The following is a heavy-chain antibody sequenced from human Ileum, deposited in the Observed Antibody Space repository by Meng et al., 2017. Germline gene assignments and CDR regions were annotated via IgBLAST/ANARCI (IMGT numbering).Heavy chain of an antibody. CDR3: AREPPAAAGTGADY. CDR1: GGSISSGGYY. Sequence: QVQLQESGPGLVKPSQTLSLTCTGSGGSISSGGYYWSWLRQHPGKGLEWIGYIYYSGTTYYNPSLKSRVTISVDTSKNQFSLKLSSVTAADTAVYYCAREPPAAAGTGADYWGQGTLVTVSS. CDR2: IYYSGTT. J-gene: IGHJ4*02. V-gene: IGHV4-31*03. D-gene: IGHD6-13*01.